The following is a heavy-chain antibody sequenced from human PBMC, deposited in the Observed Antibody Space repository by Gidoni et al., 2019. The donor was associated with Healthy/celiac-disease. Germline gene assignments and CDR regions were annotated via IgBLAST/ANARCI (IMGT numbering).Heavy chain of an antibody. D-gene: IGHD2-15*01. V-gene: IGHV3-30-3*01. CDR3: ASLVVVNGMDV. CDR1: GFTFSSYA. CDR2: ISYDGSNK. J-gene: IGHJ6*02. Sequence: QVQLVESGGGVVQPGRSLRLSCAASGFTFSSYAMHWVRQAPGKGLEWVAVISYDGSNKYYADSVKGRFTISRDNSKNTLYLQMNSLRAEDTAVYYCASLVVVNGMDVWGQGTTVTVS.